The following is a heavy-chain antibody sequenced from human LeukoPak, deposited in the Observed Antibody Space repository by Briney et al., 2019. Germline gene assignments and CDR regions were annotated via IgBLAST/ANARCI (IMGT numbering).Heavy chain of an antibody. D-gene: IGHD6-6*01. CDR2: IYTSGST. J-gene: IGHJ3*02. CDR3: ARERQLVRAANEAFDI. CDR1: GGSFSGYY. V-gene: IGHV4-4*07. Sequence: SETLSLTCAVYGGSFSGYYWSWIRQPAGKGLEWIGLIYTSGSTNYNPSLKSRVTMSVDTSKNQFSLKLSSVTAADTAVYYCARERQLVRAANEAFDIWGQGTMVTVSS.